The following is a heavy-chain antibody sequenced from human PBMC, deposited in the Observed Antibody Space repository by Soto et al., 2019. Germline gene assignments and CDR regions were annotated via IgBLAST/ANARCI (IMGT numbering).Heavy chain of an antibody. CDR1: GSTFNNFA. D-gene: IGHD1-26*01. Sequence: QVVLLQSGAEVKEPGSSVRVSCQVSGSTFNNFAFSWVRQAPGHGPEWMGGIVVVSNTAEYSQRFQDRVTITAASSTDTLYMELGSLTFEDTAVYYCARAIERWELNYYFDFWGQGTLVTVSS. CDR3: ARAIERWELNYYFDF. CDR2: IVVVSNTA. J-gene: IGHJ4*02. V-gene: IGHV1-69*01.